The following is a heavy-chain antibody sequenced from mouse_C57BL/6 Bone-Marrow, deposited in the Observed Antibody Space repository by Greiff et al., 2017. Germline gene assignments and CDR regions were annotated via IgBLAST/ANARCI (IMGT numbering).Heavy chain of an antibody. V-gene: IGHV1-64*01. CDR3: AKSCAYDDYTMDY. CDR1: GYTFTNYW. CDR2: MHPNGGSP. Sequence: QVQLQQPGAELVKPGASVKLSCKASGYTFTNYWMHWVKQRPGQGLAWIGMMHPNGGSPDYNEKFKSEATLSVSTSSSKAYMGLSILTYEDSAVYYGAKSCAYDDYTMDYWGQGTSVTVSA. D-gene: IGHD2-12*01. J-gene: IGHJ4*01.